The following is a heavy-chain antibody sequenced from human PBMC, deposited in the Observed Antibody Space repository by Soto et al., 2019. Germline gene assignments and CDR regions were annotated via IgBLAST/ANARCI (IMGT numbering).Heavy chain of an antibody. V-gene: IGHV3-23*01. J-gene: IGHJ6*03. CDR1: GFTFSSYG. CDR3: AKDRDHYDFWSASNYYMDV. Sequence: EVQLLESGGGLVQPGRSLRLSCAASGFTFSSYGMSWVRQAPGKGLEWVSAVSGSGDSTYYADSVKGRFTISRDNSRNTLFLQMNSLRDGDTAVYYCAKDRDHYDFWSASNYYMDVWGIGTTVTVSS. D-gene: IGHD3-3*01. CDR2: VSGSGDST.